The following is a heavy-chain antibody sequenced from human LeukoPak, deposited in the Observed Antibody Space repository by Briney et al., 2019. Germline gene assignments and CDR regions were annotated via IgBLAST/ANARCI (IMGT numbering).Heavy chain of an antibody. V-gene: IGHV1-18*01. D-gene: IGHD3-9*01. CDR1: GYTFTSYG. Sequence: GASVKVSCKASGYTFTSYGISWVRQAPGQGLEWMGWISAYNGNTNYAQKLQGRVTMTTDTSTSTAYTELRSLRSDDTAVYYCARNSGYFDWLLDSWGQGTLVTVSS. CDR3: ARNSGYFDWLLDS. CDR2: ISAYNGNT. J-gene: IGHJ4*02.